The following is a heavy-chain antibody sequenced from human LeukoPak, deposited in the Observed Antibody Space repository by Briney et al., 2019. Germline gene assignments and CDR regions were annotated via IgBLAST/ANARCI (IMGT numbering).Heavy chain of an antibody. D-gene: IGHD1-7*01. CDR2: ISSSSSYI. J-gene: IGHJ4*02. CDR3: ARDTPHNWNYPYYFDY. Sequence: PGGSLRLSCAASGFTFSSYSMNWVRQAPGKGLEWVSSISSSSSYIYYADSVKGRFTISRDNAKNSLYLQMNSLRAEDTAVYYCARDTPHNWNYPYYFDYWGQGTLVTVSS. CDR1: GFTFSSYS. V-gene: IGHV3-21*01.